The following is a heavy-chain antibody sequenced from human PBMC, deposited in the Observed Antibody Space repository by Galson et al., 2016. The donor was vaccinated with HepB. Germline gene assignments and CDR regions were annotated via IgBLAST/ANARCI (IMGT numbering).Heavy chain of an antibody. J-gene: IGHJ3*02. Sequence: SLRLSCAASGFTFSDYYMSWIRQAPGKGLEWVSYISSSSHDRKYADSVKGRFTISRDNAKKSLYLQMSRLRGEDTAVYYCARDGVLVVVGTSAFDIWGQGTTVTVSS. CDR1: GFTFSDYY. V-gene: IGHV3-11*06. D-gene: IGHD2-15*01. CDR2: ISSSSHDR. CDR3: ARDGVLVVVGTSAFDI.